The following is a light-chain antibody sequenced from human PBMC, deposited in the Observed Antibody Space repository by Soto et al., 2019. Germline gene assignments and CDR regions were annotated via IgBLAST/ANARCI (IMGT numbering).Light chain of an antibody. V-gene: IGLV2-8*01. CDR3: SSYASSNNCV. CDR1: SSDVGGYDY. CDR2: EIS. J-gene: IGLJ1*01. Sequence: QSVLTQPPSASGSPGQSVTISCTGTSSDVGGYDYVSWYQQHPGKAPKLILYEISERPSGVPDRFSGSKSGNTASLTVSGLQAEDEADYYCSSYASSNNCVFGNGTKVTV.